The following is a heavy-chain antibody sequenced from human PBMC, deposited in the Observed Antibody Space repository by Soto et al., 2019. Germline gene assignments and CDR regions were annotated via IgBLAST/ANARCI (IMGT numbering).Heavy chain of an antibody. CDR1: GGSFSGYY. J-gene: IGHJ2*01. Sequence: QVQLQQWGAGLLKPSETLSLTCAVYGGSFSGYYWSWIRQPPGKGLEWIGEINHSGSTNYNPSLKSRVTISVDTSKNQFSLKLSSVTAADTAVYYCARGLGYCSSTSCYAWYFDLWGRGTLVTVSS. CDR2: INHSGST. D-gene: IGHD2-2*01. V-gene: IGHV4-34*01. CDR3: ARGLGYCSSTSCYAWYFDL.